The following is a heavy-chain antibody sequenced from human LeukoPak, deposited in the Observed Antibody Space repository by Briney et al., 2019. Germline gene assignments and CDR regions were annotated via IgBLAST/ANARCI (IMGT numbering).Heavy chain of an antibody. CDR2: IYHSGST. J-gene: IGHJ6*04. CDR1: GGSISSSNW. Sequence: SGTLSLTCAVSGGSISSSNWWSWVRQPPGKGLEWIGEIYHSGSTNYNPSLKSRVTISVDKSKNQFSLKLSSVTAADTAVYYCARGSWTCYYYYGMDVWGKGTTVTVSS. CDR3: ARGSWTCYYYYGMDV. V-gene: IGHV4-4*02. D-gene: IGHD3-16*02.